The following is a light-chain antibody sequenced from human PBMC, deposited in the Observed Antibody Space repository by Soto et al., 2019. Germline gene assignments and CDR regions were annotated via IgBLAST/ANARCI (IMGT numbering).Light chain of an antibody. Sequence: QSVLTQPPSVSGAPGQRVTISCTGSSSNIGAGYDVHWYQQLPGTAPKLLIYGNSHRPSGVPDRFSGSKSGTSASLAITGLQAEDEADYYCQSYDSSLSGSYVFGPGNKVTVL. CDR1: SSNIGAGYD. J-gene: IGLJ1*01. V-gene: IGLV1-40*01. CDR3: QSYDSSLSGSYV. CDR2: GNS.